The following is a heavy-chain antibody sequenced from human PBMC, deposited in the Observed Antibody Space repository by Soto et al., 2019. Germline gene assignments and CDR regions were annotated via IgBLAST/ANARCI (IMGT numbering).Heavy chain of an antibody. CDR2: IWYDGSNK. J-gene: IGHJ4*02. Sequence: GGSLRLSCAASGFTFSSYGMHWVRQAPGKGLEWVAVIWYDGSNKYYADSVKGRFTISRDNSKNTLYLQMNSLRAEDTAVYYYARDRGHSGSYYYRSYYFDYWGQGTLVTVSS. D-gene: IGHD1-26*01. CDR1: GFTFSSYG. CDR3: ARDRGHSGSYYYRSYYFDY. V-gene: IGHV3-33*01.